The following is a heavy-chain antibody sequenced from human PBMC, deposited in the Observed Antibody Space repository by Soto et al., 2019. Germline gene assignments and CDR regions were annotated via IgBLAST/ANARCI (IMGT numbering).Heavy chain of an antibody. CDR1: GYIFTDYY. CDR3: ATASSIAGRLWYFDL. Sequence: EVQLVQSGAEVKKPGATVKISCKVSGYIFTDYYMYWVQQAPGKGLEWMGFVDPEDGETIYAEKFQGRVTITADTSTDTGYMEMSCLRSQDTAVYYCATASSIAGRLWYFDLWGRGTLVTVSS. CDR2: VDPEDGET. J-gene: IGHJ2*01. V-gene: IGHV1-69-2*01. D-gene: IGHD6-6*01.